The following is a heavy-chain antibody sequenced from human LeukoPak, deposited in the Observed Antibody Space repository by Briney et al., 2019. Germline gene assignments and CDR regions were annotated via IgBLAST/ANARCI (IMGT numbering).Heavy chain of an antibody. V-gene: IGHV3-7*01. CDR2: IKEDGSEK. J-gene: IGHJ4*02. Sequence: PGGSLRLSCAASGFTVSSNYMSWVRQAPGKGLEWVANIKEDGSEKYYVDSVKGRFTISRDNAKNSLYLQMNSLRAEDTAVYFCARAHSSSWEYWGQGALVTVSS. CDR3: ARAHSSSWEY. CDR1: GFTVSSNY. D-gene: IGHD6-13*01.